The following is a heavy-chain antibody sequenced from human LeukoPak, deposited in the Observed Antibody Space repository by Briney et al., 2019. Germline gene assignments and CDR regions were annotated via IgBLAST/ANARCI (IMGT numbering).Heavy chain of an antibody. D-gene: IGHD3-3*01. Sequence: GESLQISCKGSGYSFTSYWIGWVRQMPGKGLEWMGIIYPGDSDTRYSPSFQGQVTISADKSISTAYLQWSSLKASDTAMYYCARLERFLEWARIFDRGFDYWGQGTLVTVSS. J-gene: IGHJ4*02. CDR3: ARLERFLEWARIFDRGFDY. CDR2: IYPGDSDT. CDR1: GYSFTSYW. V-gene: IGHV5-51*01.